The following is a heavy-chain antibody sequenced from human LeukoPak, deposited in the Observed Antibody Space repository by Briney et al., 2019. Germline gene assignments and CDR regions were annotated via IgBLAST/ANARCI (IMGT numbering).Heavy chain of an antibody. J-gene: IGHJ4*02. D-gene: IGHD6-19*01. CDR1: GGTFSSYA. Sequence: SVKVSCKASGGTFSSYAISWVRQAPGQGLEWMGGIIPIFGTANYAQKFQGRVTITTDESTSTAYMELRSLRSDDTAVYYCARDLQWLVGGDYWGQGTLVTVSS. V-gene: IGHV1-69*05. CDR3: ARDLQWLVGGDY. CDR2: IIPIFGTA.